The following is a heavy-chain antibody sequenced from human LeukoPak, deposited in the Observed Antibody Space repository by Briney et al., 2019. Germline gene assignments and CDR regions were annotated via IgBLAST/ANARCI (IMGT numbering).Heavy chain of an antibody. CDR2: ISSSGSYI. CDR3: ASRNQYCGGDCFWAFDI. V-gene: IGHV3-21*01. D-gene: IGHD2-21*02. J-gene: IGHJ3*02. Sequence: GGSLRLSCGAYGFTFSRYSMNWVSQAPGKGLEWVSSISSSGSYIYYADSVKGRFTISRDNAKNSLYLQMNSLRAEDTAVYYCASRNQYCGGDCFWAFDIWGQGTMVTVSS. CDR1: GFTFSRYS.